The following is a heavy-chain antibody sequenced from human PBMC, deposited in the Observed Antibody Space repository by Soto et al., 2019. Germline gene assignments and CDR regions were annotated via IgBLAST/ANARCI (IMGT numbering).Heavy chain of an antibody. Sequence: EVQLVESGGGLVKPGGSLRLSYAASGFTFSNAWMNWVRQAPGKGLEWVGRIKSKTDGGTTDYAAPVNGRFTISRHDSKNTLYLQMNNLKTQDAAVYYCTADGVYSSGLDYWGQGTLVTVSS. D-gene: IGHD5-18*01. CDR2: IKSKTDGGTT. J-gene: IGHJ4*02. CDR1: GFTFSNAW. CDR3: TADGVYSSGLDY. V-gene: IGHV3-15*07.